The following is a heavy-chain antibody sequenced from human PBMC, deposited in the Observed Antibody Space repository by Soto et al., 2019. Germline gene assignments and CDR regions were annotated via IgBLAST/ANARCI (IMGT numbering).Heavy chain of an antibody. V-gene: IGHV1-2*04. CDR2: INPSSGGT. J-gene: IGHJ4*02. Sequence: GASVKVSCKASGCTFTGYYMHWVRQAPGQGLERMGWINPSSGGTNYAQKFQGWVTMTRDTSISTAYMELSRLRSDDTAVYYCARDLCSSTSCYRFYYWGQGTLVTVSS. CDR3: ARDLCSSTSCYRFYY. D-gene: IGHD2-2*02. CDR1: GCTFTGYY.